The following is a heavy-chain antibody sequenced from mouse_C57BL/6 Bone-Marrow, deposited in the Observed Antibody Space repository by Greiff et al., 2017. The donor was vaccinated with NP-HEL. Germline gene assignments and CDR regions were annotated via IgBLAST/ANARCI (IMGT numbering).Heavy chain of an antibody. CDR2: IDPEDGDT. J-gene: IGHJ1*03. V-gene: IGHV14-1*01. CDR1: GFNIKDYY. CDR3: TAGTPVGEYFDV. Sequence: VQLQQSGAELVRPGASVKLSCTASGFNIKDYYMHWVKQRPEQGLEWIGRIDPEDGDTEYAPKFQGKATMTADTSSNTAYLQLSSLTSEDAAVYYCTAGTPVGEYFDVWGKGTTVTVSS. D-gene: IGHD1-1*01.